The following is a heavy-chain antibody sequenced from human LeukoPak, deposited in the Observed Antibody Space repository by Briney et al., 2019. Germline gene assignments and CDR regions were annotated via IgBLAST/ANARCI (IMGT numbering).Heavy chain of an antibody. J-gene: IGHJ4*02. CDR2: IYSGGSR. CDR3: ARYETAGDYFDH. Sequence: GGSLRLSCAASGFTVSSNYMSWVRQAPGKGLEWVSIIYSGGSRYYADSVKGRFTISRDNSKNTLYLQMNTLRAEDTAVYYCARYETAGDYFDHWGQGTLVTVSS. V-gene: IGHV3-53*01. CDR1: GFTVSSNY. D-gene: IGHD2-21*02.